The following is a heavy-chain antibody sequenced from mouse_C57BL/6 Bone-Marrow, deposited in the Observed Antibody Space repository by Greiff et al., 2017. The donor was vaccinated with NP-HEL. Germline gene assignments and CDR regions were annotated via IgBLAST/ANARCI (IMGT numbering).Heavy chain of an antibody. CDR2: IYPGDGDT. D-gene: IGHD4-1*01. Sequence: VQLQQSGPELVKPGASVKISCKASGYAFSSSWMNWVKQRPGKGLEWIGRIYPGDGDTNYNGKFKGKAKLTADKSSSTAYMQLSSLTSEDSAVYFCARLGRGFAYWGQGTLVTVSA. J-gene: IGHJ3*01. CDR3: ARLGRGFAY. CDR1: GYAFSSSW. V-gene: IGHV1-82*01.